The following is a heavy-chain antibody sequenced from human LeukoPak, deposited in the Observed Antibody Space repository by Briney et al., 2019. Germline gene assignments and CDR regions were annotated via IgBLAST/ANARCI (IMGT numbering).Heavy chain of an antibody. CDR2: INWNGGST. CDR3: ARHYYDSSGYYLPRYFDL. J-gene: IGHJ2*01. V-gene: IGHV3-20*04. CDR1: GFTFDDYG. Sequence: PGGSLRLSCAASGFTFDDYGMSWVRQAPGKGLELVSGINWNGGSTGYADSVKGRFTISRDNAKNSLYLQMNSLRAEDTALYYCARHYYDSSGYYLPRYFDLWGRGTLVTVSS. D-gene: IGHD3-22*01.